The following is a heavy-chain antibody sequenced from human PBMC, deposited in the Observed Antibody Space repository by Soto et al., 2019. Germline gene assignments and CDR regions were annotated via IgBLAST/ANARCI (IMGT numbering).Heavy chain of an antibody. CDR3: ARDRGGLGYFEL. J-gene: IGHJ2*01. CDR1: GGTFSSYT. CDR2: SIPILGIA. Sequence: QVQLVQSGAEVKKPGSSVKVSCKASGGTFSSYTISWVRQAPGQGLEWMGRSIPILGIANYAQEFQGRVTITADKPTSTAYMQLSSLRSEDTAVYYCARDRGGLGYFELWGRGTLVTVSS. V-gene: IGHV1-69*08. D-gene: IGHD3-10*01.